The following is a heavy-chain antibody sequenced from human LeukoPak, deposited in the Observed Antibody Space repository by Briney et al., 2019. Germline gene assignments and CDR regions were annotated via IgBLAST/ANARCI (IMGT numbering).Heavy chain of an antibody. CDR3: ASKQWLDAFDI. D-gene: IGHD6-19*01. V-gene: IGHV3-21*01. CDR2: ISSSSSYI. Sequence: GGSLRLSCAASGFTFSSYSMNWVRQAPGKGLEWVSSISSSSSYIYYADSVKGRFTISRDNAKNSLYLQMNSLRAEDTAVYYCASKQWLDAFDIWGQGTMVTVSS. J-gene: IGHJ3*02. CDR1: GFTFSSYS.